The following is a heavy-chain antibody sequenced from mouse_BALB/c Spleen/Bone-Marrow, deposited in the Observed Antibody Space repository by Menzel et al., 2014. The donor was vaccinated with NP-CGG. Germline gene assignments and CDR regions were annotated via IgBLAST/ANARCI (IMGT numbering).Heavy chain of an antibody. D-gene: IGHD2-4*01. CDR1: GFTFSNYG. CDR3: ARHAYYDQTEVSFVY. J-gene: IGHJ3*01. V-gene: IGHV5-9-2*01. CDR2: ISGGGSYT. Sequence: EVQLVESGGGLVKSGGSLKLSCAASGFTFSNYGMSWVRQTPEKRLEWVATISGGGSYTFYSDSVKGRFTISRDNAKNNLCLQLSSLRSEDTALYYCARHAYYDQTEVSFVYWGQGTLVTVSA.